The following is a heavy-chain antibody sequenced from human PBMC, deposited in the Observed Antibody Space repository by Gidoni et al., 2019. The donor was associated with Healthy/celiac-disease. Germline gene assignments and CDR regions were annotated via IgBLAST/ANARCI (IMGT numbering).Heavy chain of an antibody. CDR2: IYWDDDK. CDR1: GFSLSTSGVG. CDR3: ALFSLTTASIFGFDP. V-gene: IGHV2-5*02. J-gene: IGHJ5*02. D-gene: IGHD4-4*01. Sequence: QITLKESGPTLVQPTQPPTLTCTFPGFSLSTSGVGAGWIRQPPGKALELIALIYWDDDKLYSPSLKSRLTITKDTSKNQVVLTMTNMDPVDTATYYCALFSLTTASIFGFDPRG.